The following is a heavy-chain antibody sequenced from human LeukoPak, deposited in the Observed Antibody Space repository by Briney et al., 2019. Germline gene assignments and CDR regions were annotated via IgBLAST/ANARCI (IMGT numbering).Heavy chain of an antibody. CDR1: GFTFSSYW. CDR2: IKEDGSEK. J-gene: IGHJ6*03. Sequence: PGGSLRLSCAASGFTFSSYWMTWVRQAPGKGLEWVANIKEDGSEKYYVDSVRGRFTISRDNAKNSLYLQMNSLRAEDTAVYYCARDYYYYTDVWGKGTTVTVSS. CDR3: ARDYYYYTDV. V-gene: IGHV3-7*01.